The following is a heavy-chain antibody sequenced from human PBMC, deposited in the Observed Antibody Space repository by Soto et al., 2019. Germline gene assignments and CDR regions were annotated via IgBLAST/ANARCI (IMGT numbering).Heavy chain of an antibody. CDR1: GYMFTNYW. V-gene: IGHV5-51*01. D-gene: IGHD3-22*01. CDR3: AGRVTSTTGWNY. CDR2: IHGGDSNT. J-gene: IGHJ4*02. Sequence: EVQLVQSGAEVKKPGESLKISCKGSGYMFTNYWIGWVRQMPGKGLEWMGIIHGGDSNTRYSPSFDGQVTISTDKSIITAYRRWTSLKASDPAMYSCAGRVTSTTGWNYWGQGTLVTASS.